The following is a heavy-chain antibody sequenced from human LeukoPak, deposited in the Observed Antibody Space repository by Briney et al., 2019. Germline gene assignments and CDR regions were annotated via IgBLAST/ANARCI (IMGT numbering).Heavy chain of an antibody. Sequence: GGSLRLSCAASGFTLSIYAMHWVRQVPGTGLEWVAVISFDGSNKYYADSVKGRFTISRDNSKNTLYLQMNSLRAEDTAVYYCARVQLRFLEWFYFDYWGQGTLVTVSS. CDR1: GFTLSIYA. V-gene: IGHV3-30-3*01. CDR3: ARVQLRFLEWFYFDY. CDR2: ISFDGSNK. J-gene: IGHJ4*02. D-gene: IGHD3-3*01.